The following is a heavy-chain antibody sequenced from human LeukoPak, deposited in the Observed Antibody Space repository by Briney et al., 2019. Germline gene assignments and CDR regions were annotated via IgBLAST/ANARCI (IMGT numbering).Heavy chain of an antibody. Sequence: GRSLGLSCAASGFPFRSYAMHWVRQAPGKGLEWVAVISYDGSETYYADSVKGRFTISRDNSKNTLYLQMDSLRPEDTAVYYCARRQIFGVVIDFDYWGQGTLVTVSS. CDR2: ISYDGSET. V-gene: IGHV3-30*04. J-gene: IGHJ4*02. D-gene: IGHD3-3*01. CDR1: GFPFRSYA. CDR3: ARRQIFGVVIDFDY.